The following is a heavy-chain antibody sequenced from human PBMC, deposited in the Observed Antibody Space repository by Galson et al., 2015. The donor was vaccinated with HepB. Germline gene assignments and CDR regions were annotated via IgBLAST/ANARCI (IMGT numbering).Heavy chain of an antibody. CDR2: IYSSGST. Sequence: LSLTCTVSGGSISTYYWSWIRQPPGKGLEWIGYIYSSGSTNYDLSLKSRVTISVDTSKNQFSLKLSSVTAADTAVYYCARYREYAFDIWGQGTMVTVSS. V-gene: IGHV4-59*01. CDR1: GGSISTYY. D-gene: IGHD3-10*01. CDR3: ARYREYAFDI. J-gene: IGHJ3*02.